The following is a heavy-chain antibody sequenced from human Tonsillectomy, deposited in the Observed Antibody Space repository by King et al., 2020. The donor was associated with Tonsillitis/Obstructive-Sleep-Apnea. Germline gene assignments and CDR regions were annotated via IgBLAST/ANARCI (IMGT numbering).Heavy chain of an antibody. CDR2: IYWDDDK. J-gene: IGHJ3*02. D-gene: IGHD3-3*01. Sequence: ITLKESGPTLVKPTQTLTLTCTFSGFSLSTSGVGVGWIRQPPGKALEWLALIYWDDDKRYSPSLKSRLTITKDTSKNQVVLTMTNMDPVDTATYYCAHRDLPAQITIFGAGAFDIWGQGTMVTVSS. V-gene: IGHV2-5*02. CDR1: GFSLSTSGVG. CDR3: AHRDLPAQITIFGAGAFDI.